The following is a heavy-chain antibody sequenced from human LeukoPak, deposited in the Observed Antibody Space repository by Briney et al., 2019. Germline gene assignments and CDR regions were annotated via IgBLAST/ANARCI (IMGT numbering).Heavy chain of an antibody. CDR3: ARGYYYYYYMDV. Sequence: SSVKVSCKASGGTFSSYAISWVRQAPGQGLEWMGRIIPIFGTANYAQKFQGRVTITTGESTSTAYMELSSLRSEDTAVYYCARGYYYYYYMDVWGKGTTVTVSS. CDR1: GGTFSSYA. V-gene: IGHV1-69*05. J-gene: IGHJ6*03. CDR2: IIPIFGTA.